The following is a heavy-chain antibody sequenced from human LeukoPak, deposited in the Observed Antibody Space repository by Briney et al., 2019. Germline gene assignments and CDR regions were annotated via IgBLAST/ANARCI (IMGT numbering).Heavy chain of an antibody. CDR1: GHSFSDYS. J-gene: IGHJ4*02. V-gene: IGHV1-2*06. CDR2: ITSNSGGT. Sequence: ASVKVSCKASGHSFSDYSIHWVRQAPGQGLEWMGRITSNSGGTSYAHNFQGRVAMTRDTSISTAYIEVSGLTSDDTAVYYCARGGSGSGYLYYFDSWGQGTLVSVSS. D-gene: IGHD3-10*01. CDR3: ARGGSGSGYLYYFDS.